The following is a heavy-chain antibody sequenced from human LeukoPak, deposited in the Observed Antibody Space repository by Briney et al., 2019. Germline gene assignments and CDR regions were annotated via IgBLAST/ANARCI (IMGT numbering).Heavy chain of an antibody. Sequence: GGSLRLSCAASGFTFSGYEMKWVRQAPGKGPEWVSYISSSGSIIHYADSVKGRFTISRDNTKNSLYLQMNSLTAEDTAVYYCARDGAVAGIENDYWGQGTLVTVSS. D-gene: IGHD6-19*01. CDR3: ARDGAVAGIENDY. J-gene: IGHJ4*02. CDR1: GFTFSGYE. CDR2: ISSSGSII. V-gene: IGHV3-48*03.